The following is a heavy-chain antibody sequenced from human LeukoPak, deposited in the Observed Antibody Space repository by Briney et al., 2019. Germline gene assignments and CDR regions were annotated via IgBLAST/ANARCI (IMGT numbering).Heavy chain of an antibody. D-gene: IGHD5-12*01. Sequence: SVKVSCKASGGTFSSYAISWVRQAPGQGLEWMGGIIPIFGTANYAQKFQGRVTITADESTSTAYMELSSLRAEDTAVYYCARDPQYGGYPTHFDYWGQGTLVTVSS. CDR1: GGTFSSYA. V-gene: IGHV1-69*13. CDR3: ARDPQYGGYPTHFDY. CDR2: IIPIFGTA. J-gene: IGHJ4*02.